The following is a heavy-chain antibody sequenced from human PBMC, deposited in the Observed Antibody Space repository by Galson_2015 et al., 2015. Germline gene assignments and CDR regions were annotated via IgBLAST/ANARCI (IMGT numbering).Heavy chain of an antibody. CDR1: GFTFSDYY. J-gene: IGHJ6*02. D-gene: IGHD3-16*01. Sequence: SLRLSCAASGFTFSDYYMSWIRQAPGKGLEWVSDINHSGSTIYYADSVKGRFTISRDNAKNSLYLRMNSLRAEDTAVYYCGRHDLGVVPGNAYYYGMDVSGQGTKVTVS. CDR3: GRHDLGVVPGNAYYYGMDV. V-gene: IGHV3-11*01. CDR2: INHSGSTI.